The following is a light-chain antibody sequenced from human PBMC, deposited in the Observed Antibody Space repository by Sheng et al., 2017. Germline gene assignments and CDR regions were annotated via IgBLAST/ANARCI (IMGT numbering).Light chain of an antibody. J-gene: IGKJ2*01. CDR1: XSVSSN. V-gene: IGKV3-15*01. CDR3: QQYNNWPPYT. CDR2: GAS. Sequence: EIVMTQSPATLSVSPGERATLSCRASXSVSSNLAWYQQKPGQAPRLLIYGASTRATGIPARFSGSGSGTEFTLTISSLQSEDFAVYYCQQYNNWPPYTFGQGTKLEI.